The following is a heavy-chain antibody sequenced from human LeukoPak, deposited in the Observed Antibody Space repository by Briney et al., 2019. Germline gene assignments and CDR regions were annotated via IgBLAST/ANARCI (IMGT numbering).Heavy chain of an antibody. CDR3: ARNHPRGDGYAY. V-gene: IGHV1-46*01. CDR1: GYTFTNYY. Sequence: GASVKVSCTASGYTFTNYYIHWVRQAPGQGLDWVGIINPSGGSPTYAQTFQGRISFTWDTSTSTVYMALSSLTSDDTAVYYCARNHPRGDGYAYWGQGTLVTVSS. CDR2: INPSGGSP. J-gene: IGHJ4*02. D-gene: IGHD2-2*03.